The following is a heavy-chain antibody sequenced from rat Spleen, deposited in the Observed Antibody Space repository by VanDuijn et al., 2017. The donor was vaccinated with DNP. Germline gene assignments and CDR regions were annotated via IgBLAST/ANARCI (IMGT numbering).Heavy chain of an antibody. Sequence: EVQLVESGGGLVQPGRSLKLSCAASGFSFSDYYMAWVRQAHTKGLEWVAYIRYDGGSTYNGDSVKGRFTISRDNAKSTLYLQINSLRSEDMATYYCARHVLPLRVWDYWGQGVMVTVSS. CDR1: GFSFSDYY. CDR2: IRYDGGST. V-gene: IGHV5-22*01. CDR3: ARHVLPLRVWDY. J-gene: IGHJ2*01. D-gene: IGHD1-4*01.